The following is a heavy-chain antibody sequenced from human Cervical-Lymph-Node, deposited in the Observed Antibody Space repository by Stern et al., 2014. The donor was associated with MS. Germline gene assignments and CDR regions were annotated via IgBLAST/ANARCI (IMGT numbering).Heavy chain of an antibody. V-gene: IGHV4-31*03. Sequence: QLQLQESGPGLVKPSQTLLLTCTVSGGSITIGGYFWSWIRQHPGKGLEWIAFIYYSGNTYYNPSLESRISMSVDTSKNQCSLKLTSVTAADTAVYYCARGGGDAYGLPHYAMDVWGQGTTVTVSS. D-gene: IGHD5-24*01. CDR3: ARGGGDAYGLPHYAMDV. CDR2: IYYSGNT. J-gene: IGHJ6*02. CDR1: GGSITIGGYF.